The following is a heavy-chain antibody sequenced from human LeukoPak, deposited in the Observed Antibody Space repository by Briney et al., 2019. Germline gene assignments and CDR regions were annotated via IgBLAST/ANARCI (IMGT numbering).Heavy chain of an antibody. Sequence: SETLSLTCAVYGGSFSGYYWSWIRQPPGKGLEWIGEINHSGSTNYNPPLKSRVTISVDTSKNQFSLKLSSVTAADTAVYYCARSSRGDYWGQGTLVTVSS. V-gene: IGHV4-34*01. J-gene: IGHJ4*02. CDR1: GGSFSGYY. CDR3: ARSSRGDY. CDR2: INHSGST.